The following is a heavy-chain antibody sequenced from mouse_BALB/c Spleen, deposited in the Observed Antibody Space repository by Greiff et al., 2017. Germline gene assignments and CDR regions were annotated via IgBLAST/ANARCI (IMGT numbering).Heavy chain of an antibody. CDR3: ARLEGD. CDR2: ISSGSSTI. CDR1: GFTFSSFG. V-gene: IGHV5-17*02. Sequence: EVQLVESGGGLVQPGGSRKLSCAASGFTFSSFGMHWVRQAPEKGLEWVAYISSGSSTIYYADTVKGRFTISRDNPKNTLFLQMTSLRSEDTAMYYCARLEGDWGQGTTLTVSS. J-gene: IGHJ2*01.